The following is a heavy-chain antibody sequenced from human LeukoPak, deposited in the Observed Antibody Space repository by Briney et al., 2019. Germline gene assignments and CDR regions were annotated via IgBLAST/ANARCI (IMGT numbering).Heavy chain of an antibody. CDR1: GGSISSSSYY. Sequence: KPSETLSFTGTVSGGSISSSSYYWGWIRQPPGKGLEWIGSIYYSGNTYYNPSLKGRVTISVDTSKNQFSLKLSSVTAADTAVYYCASWYSSGWYFDYWGQGTLVTVSS. J-gene: IGHJ4*02. V-gene: IGHV4-39*01. CDR3: ASWYSSGWYFDY. D-gene: IGHD6-19*01. CDR2: IYYSGNT.